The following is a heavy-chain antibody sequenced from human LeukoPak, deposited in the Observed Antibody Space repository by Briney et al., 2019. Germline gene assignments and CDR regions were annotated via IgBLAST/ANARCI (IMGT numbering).Heavy chain of an antibody. J-gene: IGHJ4*02. D-gene: IGHD4-23*01. V-gene: IGHV4-39*01. CDR2: IYYTGST. CDR1: GGSISGSSFY. CDR3: ARAYGAKYSFDS. Sequence: TSETLSPTCSVSGGSISGSSFYWDWIRQPPGKGLEWIATIYYTGSTYYNPSLKGRVTISVDTSKNQFSLKLSSVTAADTGVYYCARAYGAKYSFDSWGQGTLVTVSS.